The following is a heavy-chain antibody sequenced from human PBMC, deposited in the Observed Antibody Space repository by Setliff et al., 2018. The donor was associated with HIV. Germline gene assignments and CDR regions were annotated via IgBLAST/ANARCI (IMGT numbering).Heavy chain of an antibody. CDR2: IYTSGST. CDR3: ARQNSGWGVGLYYFDY. V-gene: IGHV4-4*09. D-gene: IGHD6-19*01. Sequence: SETLSLTCTVSGGSISSYYWSWIRQPPGKGLEWIGYIYTSGSTNYNPSLKSRVTISVDTSSNQFSLKLSSVTAADTALYYCARQNSGWGVGLYYFDYWGQGTLVTVSS. J-gene: IGHJ4*02. CDR1: GGSISSYY.